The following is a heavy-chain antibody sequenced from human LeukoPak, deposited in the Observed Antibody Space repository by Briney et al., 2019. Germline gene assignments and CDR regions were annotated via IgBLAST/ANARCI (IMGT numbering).Heavy chain of an antibody. J-gene: IGHJ3*02. CDR3: TRHGGPSGSYYLLDAFDI. CDR2: IRSKANSYAT. D-gene: IGHD1-26*01. CDR1: GFTFSGSA. Sequence: PGGSLRLSCAASGFTFSGSAMHWVRQASGKGLEWVGRIRSKANSYATAYAASVKGRFTISRDDSKNTAYLQMNSLKTEDTAVYYCTRHGGPSGSYYLLDAFDIWGQGTMVTVSS. V-gene: IGHV3-73*01.